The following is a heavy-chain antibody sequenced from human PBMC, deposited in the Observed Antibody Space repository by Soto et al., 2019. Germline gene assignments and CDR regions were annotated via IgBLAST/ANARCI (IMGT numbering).Heavy chain of an antibody. CDR1: GFSLRSSAVG. CDR2: IYWDDDK. D-gene: IGHD5-12*01. Sequence: QITLKESGPTLVKPTQTLTLTCTFSGFSLRSSAVGVGWIRQPPGKALEWLALIYWDDDKRYSPSLKSRLTITKDTSKTPVVLTMTNMDPVDTATYYCARIWGSGNDFNCCFDLGGRGTLFTVSS. V-gene: IGHV2-5*02. J-gene: IGHJ2*01. CDR3: ARIWGSGNDFNCCFDL.